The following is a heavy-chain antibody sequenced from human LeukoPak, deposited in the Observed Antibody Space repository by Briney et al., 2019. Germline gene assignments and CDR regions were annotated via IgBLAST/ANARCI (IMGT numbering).Heavy chain of an antibody. J-gene: IGHJ4*02. D-gene: IGHD6-13*01. CDR1: GYSFTSYW. CDR3: ARSLKHIAADYYFDY. V-gene: IGHV5-51*01. Sequence: GESLKISCKGSGYSFTSYWIGWVRQMPGKGLEWMGIIYPGDSDTRYSPSFQGQVTISADTSISTAYLQWSSLKASDTAMYYCARSLKHIAADYYFDYWGQGTLVTVSS. CDR2: IYPGDSDT.